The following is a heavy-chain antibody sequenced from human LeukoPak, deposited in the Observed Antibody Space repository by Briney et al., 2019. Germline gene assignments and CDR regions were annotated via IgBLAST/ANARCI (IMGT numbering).Heavy chain of an antibody. CDR3: ASFSNNWFFFDS. V-gene: IGHV4-34*12. D-gene: IGHD1-1*01. J-gene: IGHJ4*02. CDR2: IFYSGGT. CDR1: GFTFDDYG. Sequence: GSLRLSCAASGFTFDDYGMSWVRQAPGKGLEWIGNIFYSGGTNYNPSLMSRVTISVDTSNNQFSLRLRSVTAADTAVYYCASFSNNWFFFDSWGQGTLATVSS.